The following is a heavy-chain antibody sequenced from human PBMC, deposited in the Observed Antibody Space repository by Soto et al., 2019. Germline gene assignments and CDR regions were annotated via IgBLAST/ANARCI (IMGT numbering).Heavy chain of an antibody. CDR3: AGYYDSSGYSNWFDP. CDR1: GGSISSGGYY. V-gene: IGHV4-31*03. Sequence: SETLSLTCTVSGGSISSGGYYWSWIRQHPGKGLEWIGYIYYSGSTYYNPSLKSRVTISVDTSKNQFSLKLSSVTAADTAVYYCAGYYDSSGYSNWFDPWGQGTLVTVSS. CDR2: IYYSGST. D-gene: IGHD3-22*01. J-gene: IGHJ5*02.